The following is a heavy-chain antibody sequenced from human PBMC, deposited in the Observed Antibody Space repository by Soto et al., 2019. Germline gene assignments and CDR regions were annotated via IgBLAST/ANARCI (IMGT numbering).Heavy chain of an antibody. CDR2: IKSKTDGGTT. V-gene: IGHV3-15*01. Sequence: EVQLVESGGGLVKPGGSLRLSCAASGFTFSNAWMSWVRQAPGKGLEWVGRIKSKTDGGTTDYAAPVKGRFTISRDDSKNTLYLQMNSLKTEDTAVYYCTTGQQLVRLRGFNYYYYGMDVWGQGTTVTVSS. D-gene: IGHD6-6*01. J-gene: IGHJ6*02. CDR1: GFTFSNAW. CDR3: TTGQQLVRLRGFNYYYYGMDV.